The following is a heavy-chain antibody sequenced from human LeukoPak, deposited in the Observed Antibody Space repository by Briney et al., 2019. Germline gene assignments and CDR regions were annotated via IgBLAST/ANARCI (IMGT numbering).Heavy chain of an antibody. CDR3: ARLSRGSGRDAFDI. J-gene: IGHJ3*02. CDR1: GFTFSSYS. CDR2: ISSSSSYI. Sequence: PGGSLRLSCAASGFTFSSYSMNWVRQAPGKGLEWVSSISSSSSYIYYADSVKGRFTISRDNAKISLYLQMNSLRAEDTAVYYCARLSRGSGRDAFDIWGQGTMVTVSS. V-gene: IGHV3-21*01. D-gene: IGHD3-10*01.